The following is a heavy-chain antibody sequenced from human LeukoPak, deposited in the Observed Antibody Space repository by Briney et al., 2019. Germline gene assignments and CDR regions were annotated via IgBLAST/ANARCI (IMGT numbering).Heavy chain of an antibody. D-gene: IGHD3-22*01. CDR3: AREGLSDYYDSSGYYYPGYNWFDP. V-gene: IGHV3-30-3*01. Sequence: GGSLRLSCAASGFTFSTYAMHWVRQAPGEGLEWVAVISYDGSNKYYADSVKGRFTISRDNAKNSLYLQMNSLRAEDTAVYYCAREGLSDYYDSSGYYYPGYNWFDPWGQGTLVTVSS. CDR1: GFTFSTYA. J-gene: IGHJ5*02. CDR2: ISYDGSNK.